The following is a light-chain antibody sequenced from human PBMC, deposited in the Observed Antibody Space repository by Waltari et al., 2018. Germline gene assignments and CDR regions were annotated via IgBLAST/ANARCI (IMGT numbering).Light chain of an antibody. CDR1: QSVGRS. V-gene: IGKV3-20*01. J-gene: IGKJ4*02. Sequence: EIGLTQSPGILSLSQGEGATLSCRASQSVGRSLAWYQQKPGQAPRLVISGASNRATGIPDRFSGSGSGTDFSLTISRLEPEDFAVYYCQHYVRLPVTFGRGTKVEIK. CDR2: GAS. CDR3: QHYVRLPVT.